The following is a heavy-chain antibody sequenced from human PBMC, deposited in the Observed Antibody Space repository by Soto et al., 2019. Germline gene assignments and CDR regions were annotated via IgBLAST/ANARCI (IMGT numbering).Heavy chain of an antibody. CDR2: ISPAGSEK. V-gene: IGHV3-7*01. Sequence: EVQLVGSGGGLVQPGGPLRLSCAASRFTFSKFWMSWVGQAPGKGPEWVANISPAGSEKFYVGSVKGRFTISRDNAENSLFLQMNSLRAEDTAVYYCARDQGYLDYWGQGAPVTVSS. CDR3: ARDQGYLDY. D-gene: IGHD3-16*02. CDR1: RFTFSKFW. J-gene: IGHJ4*02.